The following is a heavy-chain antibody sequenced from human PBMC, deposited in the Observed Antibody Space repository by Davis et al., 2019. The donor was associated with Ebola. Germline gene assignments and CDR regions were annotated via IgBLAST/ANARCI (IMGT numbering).Heavy chain of an antibody. CDR1: GFTFSRHW. Sequence: GESLKISCAASGFTFSRHWMHWVRQVSGKGLVWVSRLNGDASNKAYADSVKGRFTISRDNAKSTLHLQMNSLRLDDTAVYYCVREGYWSLDYWSQGTLVTVSS. V-gene: IGHV3-74*01. CDR3: VREGYWSLDY. D-gene: IGHD1-1*01. CDR2: LNGDASNK. J-gene: IGHJ4*02.